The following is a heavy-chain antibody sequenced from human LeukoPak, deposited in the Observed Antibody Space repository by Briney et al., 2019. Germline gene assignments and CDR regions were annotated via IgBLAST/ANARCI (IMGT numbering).Heavy chain of an antibody. D-gene: IGHD3-10*01. J-gene: IGHJ4*02. CDR3: ARDGRLTIFVRGIITEGSPPKN. V-gene: IGHV1-2*02. CDR2: INPKPGGT. Sequence: ASVKVSCKASGYTFTDSYMHWVRQAPGQGPEWMGWINPKPGGTNYAQRFQGRVTMTRDTSIRTAYMELNSLRSDDTAVYYCARDGRLTIFVRGIITEGSPPKNWGQGTLVTVSS. CDR1: GYTFTDSY.